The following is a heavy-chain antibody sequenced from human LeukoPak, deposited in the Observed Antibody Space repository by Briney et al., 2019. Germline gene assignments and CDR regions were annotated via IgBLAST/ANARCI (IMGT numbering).Heavy chain of an antibody. J-gene: IGHJ4*02. CDR3: AKDRPDGDYVVWDY. Sequence: ASVKVSCKASGYTFTSYGISWVRQAPGQGLEWMGWISAYNGNTNYAQKLQGRVTMTTDTSTSTAYMELRSLRSDDTAVYYCAKDRPDGDYVVWDYWGQGTLVTVSS. CDR1: GYTFTSYG. CDR2: ISAYNGNT. D-gene: IGHD4-17*01. V-gene: IGHV1-18*01.